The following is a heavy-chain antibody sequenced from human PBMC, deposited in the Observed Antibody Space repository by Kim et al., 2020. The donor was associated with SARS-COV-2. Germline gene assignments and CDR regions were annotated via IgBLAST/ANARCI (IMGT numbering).Heavy chain of an antibody. CDR1: GGSFSGYY. D-gene: IGHD4-17*01. J-gene: IGHJ4*02. V-gene: IGHV4-34*01. CDR3: SRAGTTSEDY. Sequence: SETLSLTCAVYGGSFSGYYWSWIRQPPGKGLEWIGEINHSGSTNYNPSLKSRVTISVDTSKNQFSLKLSSVTAADTAVYYCSRAGTTSEDYRGQGNTVT. CDR2: INHSGST.